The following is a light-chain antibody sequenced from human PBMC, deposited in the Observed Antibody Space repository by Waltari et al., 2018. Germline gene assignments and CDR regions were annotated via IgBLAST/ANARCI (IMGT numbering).Light chain of an antibody. CDR2: EAS. J-gene: IGKJ1*01. V-gene: IGKV3-20*01. CDR1: QSVSRY. Sequence: EIVLTQSPGTLSLSTGEGATLSCRASQSVSRYLAWYQQKAGQPPRLLIYEASSRATGIPDRFSGSGSGTDFSLTISRLEPEDFAVYYCQKYGTLPATFGQGTKVEIK. CDR3: QKYGTLPAT.